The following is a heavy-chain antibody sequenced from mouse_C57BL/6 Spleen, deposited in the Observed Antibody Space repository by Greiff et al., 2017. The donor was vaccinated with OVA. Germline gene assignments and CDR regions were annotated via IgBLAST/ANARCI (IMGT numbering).Heavy chain of an antibody. CDR2: INPNNGGT. Sequence: VQLQQSGPELVKPGASVKIPCKASGYTFTDYNMDWVKQSHGKSLEWIGDINPNNGGTIYNQKFKGKATLTVDKSSSTAYMELRSLTSEDTAVYYCARSYYGSSYWYFDVWGTGTTATVSS. CDR3: ARSYYGSSYWYFDV. V-gene: IGHV1-18*01. CDR1: GYTFTDYN. J-gene: IGHJ1*03. D-gene: IGHD1-1*01.